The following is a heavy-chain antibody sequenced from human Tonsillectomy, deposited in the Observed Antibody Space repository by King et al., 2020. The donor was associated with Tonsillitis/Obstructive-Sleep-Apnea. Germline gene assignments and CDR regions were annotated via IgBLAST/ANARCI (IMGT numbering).Heavy chain of an antibody. CDR3: ARVNVGGLGIGAFDL. CDR1: GFTFNTYA. V-gene: IGHV3-30*04. J-gene: IGHJ3*01. D-gene: IGHD3-10*02. CDR2: ISYDGSSK. Sequence: VQLVESGGGVVQPGGSLRLSCTASGFTFNTYAIHWVRQAPGKGLEWVALISYDGSSKYYAHSVMGRFTISRDNSKNSLYLQMNSLRTDDTSLYYCARVNVGGLGIGAFDLWGQGTMVTVSS.